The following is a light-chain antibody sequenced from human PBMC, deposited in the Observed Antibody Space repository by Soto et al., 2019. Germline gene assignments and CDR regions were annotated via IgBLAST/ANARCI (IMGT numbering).Light chain of an antibody. CDR1: SSNIGNNY. Sequence: QSVLTQPPSVSAAPGQKVTISCSGSSSNIGNNYVSWYQQLPGTAPKRLIYDNNKRPSGIPGRFSGSKSGTSATLGITGLQTGDEADYYCGTWDSSLSAWVFGGGTKLTVL. V-gene: IGLV1-51*01. J-gene: IGLJ3*02. CDR2: DNN. CDR3: GTWDSSLSAWV.